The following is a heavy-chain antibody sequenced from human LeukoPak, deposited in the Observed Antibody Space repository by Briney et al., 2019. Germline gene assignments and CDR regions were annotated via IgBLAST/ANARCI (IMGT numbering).Heavy chain of an antibody. Sequence: GGSLRLSCAASGFSFSNYNMNWVRQAPGKGLEWVSYISGSGSTIYYADSVKGRFTISRDNAKNSLYLQMNSLRVEDTAVYYCARERANYDSSGPFDYWGQGTLVTVSS. V-gene: IGHV3-48*04. J-gene: IGHJ4*02. CDR3: ARERANYDSSGPFDY. D-gene: IGHD3-22*01. CDR1: GFSFSNYN. CDR2: ISGSGSTI.